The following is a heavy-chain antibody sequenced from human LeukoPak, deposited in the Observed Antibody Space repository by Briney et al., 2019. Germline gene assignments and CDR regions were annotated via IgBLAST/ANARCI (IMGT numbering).Heavy chain of an antibody. V-gene: IGHV3-11*06. D-gene: IGHD5-12*01. J-gene: IGHJ4*01. Sequence: GGSLRLSCAASGFNFIDYSMSWVRQAPGKGLEWISYIGISSGNTKYADSVKGRFTISRDKARNSLYLQMNSLRVEDTAMYYCARDHRYAFDNWGHGTLFTVSS. CDR2: IGISSGNT. CDR3: ARDHRYAFDN. CDR1: GFNFIDYS.